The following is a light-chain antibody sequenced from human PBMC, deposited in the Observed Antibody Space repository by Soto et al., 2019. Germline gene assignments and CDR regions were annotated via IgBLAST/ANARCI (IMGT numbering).Light chain of an antibody. V-gene: IGKV1-5*01. CDR1: HNIAKW. CDR3: QHLDTYWP. CDR2: DAS. Sequence: IQMTQSPSTLSASVGDRVTITCRASHNIAKWLAWYQQKPGRAPRLLIYDASTLQTGVPSRFSGSVSGTEFTLTISGLRPDDFATYYCQHLDTYWPFGQGTKVEIK. J-gene: IGKJ1*01.